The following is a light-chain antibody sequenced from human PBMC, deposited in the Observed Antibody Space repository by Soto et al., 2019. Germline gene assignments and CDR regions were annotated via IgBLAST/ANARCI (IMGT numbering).Light chain of an antibody. CDR3: HQYGSSPAT. V-gene: IGKV3-20*01. CDR2: GAS. CDR1: QSVSSSY. Sequence: EIVLTQSPGTLSLSPGERATLSCRASQSVSSSYLSWYQQKPGQGPRVLIYGASSRATGIPDRFSGSGSGTDFTLTISRLEPEDFAVYYCHQYGSSPATFGQGTKVDIK. J-gene: IGKJ1*01.